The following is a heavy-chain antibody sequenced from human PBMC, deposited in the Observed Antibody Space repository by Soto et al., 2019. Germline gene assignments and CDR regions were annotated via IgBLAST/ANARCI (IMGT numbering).Heavy chain of an antibody. D-gene: IGHD6-19*01. CDR1: GGSISSSSYY. J-gene: IGHJ1*01. CDR3: ARLYSSGWYGWAVEYFQH. Sequence: SETLSLTCTVSGGSISSSSYYWGWIRQPPGKGLEWIGSIYYSGSTYYNPSLKSRVTISVDTSKNQFSLKLSSVTAADTAVYYCARLYSSGWYGWAVEYFQHWGKGTLVTVSS. V-gene: IGHV4-39*01. CDR2: IYYSGST.